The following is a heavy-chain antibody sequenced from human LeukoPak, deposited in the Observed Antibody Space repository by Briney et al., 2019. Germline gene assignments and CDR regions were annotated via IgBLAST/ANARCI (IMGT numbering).Heavy chain of an antibody. D-gene: IGHD3-9*01. CDR3: ARAPAGHYDILTGYPSVYYFDY. V-gene: IGHV4-59*01. CDR1: GGSFSGYY. CDR2: IYYSGST. J-gene: IGHJ4*02. Sequence: SETLSLTCAVYGGSFSGYYWSWIRQPPGKGLEWIGYIYYSGSTNYNPSLKSRVTISVDTSNNQFSLKLSSVTAADTAVYYCARAPAGHYDILTGYPSVYYFDYWGQGTLVTVSS.